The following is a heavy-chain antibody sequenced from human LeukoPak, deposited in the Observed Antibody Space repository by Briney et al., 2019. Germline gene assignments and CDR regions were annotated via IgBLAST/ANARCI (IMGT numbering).Heavy chain of an antibody. CDR2: ISAYNGNT. CDR3: ARGYCSSTSCSTDAFDI. Sequence: ASVKVSCKASGYTFTSYGISWMRQAPGQGLEWMGWISAYNGNTNYAQKLQGRVTMTTDTSTSTAYMELRSLRSDDTAVYYCARGYCSSTSCSTDAFDIWGQGTMVTVSS. J-gene: IGHJ3*02. D-gene: IGHD2-2*01. CDR1: GYTFTSYG. V-gene: IGHV1-18*01.